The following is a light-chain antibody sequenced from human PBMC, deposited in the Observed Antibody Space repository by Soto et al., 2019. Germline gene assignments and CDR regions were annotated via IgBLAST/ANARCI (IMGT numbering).Light chain of an antibody. V-gene: IGLV6-57*02. CDR3: QSYDSSNEV. Sequence: NFMLTQPHSVSESPGKTVTISCTGSSGSIASNYVQWYQQRPGSAPTTVIYEDNQRPSGVPDRFSGSIDSSSNSASLTISGLKTEDEPDYYCQSYDSSNEVFGGGTKLTVL. CDR1: SGSIASNY. J-gene: IGLJ3*02. CDR2: EDN.